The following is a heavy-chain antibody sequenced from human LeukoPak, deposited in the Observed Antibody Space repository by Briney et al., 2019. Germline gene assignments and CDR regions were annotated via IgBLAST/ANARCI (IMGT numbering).Heavy chain of an antibody. J-gene: IGHJ4*02. CDR1: GGTFSSYA. CDR2: INPSGGST. D-gene: IGHD3-10*01. CDR3: ARTYLTFDY. Sequence: ASVKVSCKASGGTFSSYAISWVRQAPGQGLEWMGIINPSGGSTSYAQKFQGRVTMTRDTSTSTVYMELSSLRSEDTAVYYCARTYLTFDYWGQGTLVTVSS. V-gene: IGHV1-46*01.